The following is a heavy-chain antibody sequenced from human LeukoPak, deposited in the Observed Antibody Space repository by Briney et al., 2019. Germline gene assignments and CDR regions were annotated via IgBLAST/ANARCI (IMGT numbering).Heavy chain of an antibody. CDR3: ARVYSYDYYFDY. V-gene: IGHV4-34*01. Sequence: SETLSLTCAVYGGSFSGYYWSWIRQPPGKGLEWIGEINHSGSTNYNPSLKSRVTISVDTSKNQFSLKLSSVTAADTAVYYCARVYSYDYYFDYWGQGTLVTVSS. J-gene: IGHJ4*02. CDR2: INHSGST. D-gene: IGHD5-18*01. CDR1: GGSFSGYY.